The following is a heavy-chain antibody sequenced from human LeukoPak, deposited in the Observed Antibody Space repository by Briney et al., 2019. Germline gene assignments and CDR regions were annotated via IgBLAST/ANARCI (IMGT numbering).Heavy chain of an antibody. Sequence: GGSLRLSCAASGFTFSDYYMSWLRQAPGKGLEWVSAISGSGGSTYYADSVKGRFTISRDNSKNTLYLQMNSLRAEDTAVYYCAKDTEGGYSYGYLFGYWGQGTLVTVSS. CDR1: GFTFSDYY. J-gene: IGHJ4*02. V-gene: IGHV3-23*01. CDR3: AKDTEGGYSYGYLFGY. CDR2: ISGSGGST. D-gene: IGHD5-18*01.